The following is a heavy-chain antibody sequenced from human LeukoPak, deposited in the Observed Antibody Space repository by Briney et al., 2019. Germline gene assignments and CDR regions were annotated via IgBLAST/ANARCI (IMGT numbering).Heavy chain of an antibody. CDR2: INHSGSA. J-gene: IGHJ4*02. V-gene: IGHV4-34*01. D-gene: IGHD3-10*01. CDR1: GGSFSGYY. CDR3: ARDRTYGTDY. Sequence: SETLSLTCAVYGGSFSGYYWSWIRQPPGKGLEWIGEINHSGSANYNPSLKSRVTISVDTSKNQFSLKLSSVTAADTAVYYCARDRTYGTDYWGQGALVTVSS.